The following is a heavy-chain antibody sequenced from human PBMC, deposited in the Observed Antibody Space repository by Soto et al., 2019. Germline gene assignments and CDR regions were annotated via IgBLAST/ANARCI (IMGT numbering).Heavy chain of an antibody. J-gene: IGHJ4*02. Sequence: SETLSLTCTVSGGSISSGDHCWSWIRQPPGKGLEWIGYIYYSGSTYYNPSLKSRVTISVDTSKNQFSLKLSSVTAADTAVYYCARSKSPYYDSSGYYDYFDYWGQGTLVTVSS. CDR1: GGSISSGDHC. V-gene: IGHV4-30-4*01. CDR2: IYYSGST. D-gene: IGHD3-22*01. CDR3: ARSKSPYYDSSGYYDYFDY.